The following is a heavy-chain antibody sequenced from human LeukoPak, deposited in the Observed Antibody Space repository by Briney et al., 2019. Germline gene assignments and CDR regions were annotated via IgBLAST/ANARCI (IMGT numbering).Heavy chain of an antibody. CDR2: ISWDGGST. J-gene: IGHJ4*02. CDR3: AKGDSSGYSLDY. D-gene: IGHD3-22*01. V-gene: IGHV3-43D*03. Sequence: SGGSLRLSCAASGFTFDDYAMHWVRQAPGKGLEWVSLISWDGGSTYYADSVKGRFTISRDNSKNSLYLQMNSLRAEDTALYYCAKGDSSGYSLDYWGQGTLVTVSS. CDR1: GFTFDDYA.